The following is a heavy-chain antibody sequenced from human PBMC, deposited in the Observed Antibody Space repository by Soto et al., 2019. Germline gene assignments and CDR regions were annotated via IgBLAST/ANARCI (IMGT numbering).Heavy chain of an antibody. CDR2: IYYSGST. D-gene: IGHD3-16*01. J-gene: IGHJ3*02. CDR3: ASPTLGAFDI. V-gene: IGHV4-39*01. CDR1: GGSISSSNYY. Sequence: PSETLSLTCTVSGGSISSSNYYWCWIRHPPGKGLEWIGSIYYSGSTSYNSSLKSRVTTSVDTSKNRFSLRLRSVTAADTAVYYCASPTLGAFDIWGQGTMVTVSS.